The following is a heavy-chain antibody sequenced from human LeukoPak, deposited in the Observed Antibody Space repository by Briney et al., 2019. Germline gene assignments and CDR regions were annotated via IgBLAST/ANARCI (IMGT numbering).Heavy chain of an antibody. CDR3: ARESYGSGSYKDY. J-gene: IGHJ4*02. Sequence: SETLSLTCAVSGYSISSGYYWGWIRQPPGKGLEWIGSIYHSGSTYYNPSLKSRVTISVDTSKNQFSLKLSSVTAADTAVYYCARESYGSGSYKDYWGQGTLVTVSS. V-gene: IGHV4-38-2*02. D-gene: IGHD3-10*01. CDR1: GYSISSGYY. CDR2: IYHSGST.